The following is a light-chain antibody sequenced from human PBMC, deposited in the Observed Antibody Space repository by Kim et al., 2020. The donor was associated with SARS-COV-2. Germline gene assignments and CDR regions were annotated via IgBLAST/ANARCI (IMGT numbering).Light chain of an antibody. V-gene: IGLV3-21*04. CDR3: QAWDSSSVV. CDR2: YDS. J-gene: IGLJ2*01. Sequence: SYELTQPPSVSVAPGQTARITCGGNNIGGKSVHWYQQKPGQSPVLVIYYDSNRPSGIPERFSGSNSGNTATLTISRVEARDEADYYCQAWDSSSVVFGGG. CDR1: NIGGKS.